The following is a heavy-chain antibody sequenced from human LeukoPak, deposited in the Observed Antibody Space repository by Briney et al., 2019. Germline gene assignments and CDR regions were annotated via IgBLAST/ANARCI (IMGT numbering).Heavy chain of an antibody. CDR3: ARAGTTVTDFDY. Sequence: ASVKVSCKVSGYTLTELSMHWVRQAPGKGLEWMGGFDPEDGETIYAQKFQGRVTMTEDTSTDTAYMELSSLRSEDTAVYYCARAGTTVTDFDYWGQGTLVTVSS. D-gene: IGHD4-17*01. V-gene: IGHV1-24*01. CDR2: FDPEDGET. CDR1: GYTLTELS. J-gene: IGHJ4*02.